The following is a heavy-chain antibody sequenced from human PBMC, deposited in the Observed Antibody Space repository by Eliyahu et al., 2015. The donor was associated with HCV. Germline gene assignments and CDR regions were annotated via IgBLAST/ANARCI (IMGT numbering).Heavy chain of an antibody. Sequence: QVQLQESGPGLVKPSETLSLTCXVSGASMNNFYWSWIRQSPGQGLEWIGYINYAGTTNYNPPLKSRVTISVDTSKNQFSLKLRSVTAADTAVYYCATGAGYRTNWFDPWGQGILVTVSS. CDR1: GASMNNFY. V-gene: IGHV4-59*08. CDR2: INYAGTT. J-gene: IGHJ5*02. D-gene: IGHD5-24*01. CDR3: ATGAGYRTNWFDP.